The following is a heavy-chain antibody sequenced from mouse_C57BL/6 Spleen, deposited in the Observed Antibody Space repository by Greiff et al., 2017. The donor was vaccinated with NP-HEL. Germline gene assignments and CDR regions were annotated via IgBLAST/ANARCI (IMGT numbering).Heavy chain of an antibody. V-gene: IGHV5-16*01. J-gene: IGHJ1*03. D-gene: IGHD2-2*01. CDR1: GFTFSDYY. Sequence: DVKLVESEGGLVQPGSSMKLSCTASGFTFSDYYMAWVRQVPEKGLEWVAKINYDGSSTYYLDPLKSRFIISRDNAKNILYLQMSSLKSEDTATYYCARATYGYHWYFDVWGTGTTVTVSS. CDR3: ARATYGYHWYFDV. CDR2: INYDGSST.